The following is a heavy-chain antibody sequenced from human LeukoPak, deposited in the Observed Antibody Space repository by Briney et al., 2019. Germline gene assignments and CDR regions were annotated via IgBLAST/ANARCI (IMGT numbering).Heavy chain of an antibody. J-gene: IGHJ4*02. CDR3: ARDTRGYNYGTAGGVDY. CDR1: GYSISSGYY. D-gene: IGHD5-18*01. Sequence: PSETLSLTCTVSGYSISSGYYWGWIRQPPGEGLEWIGSIFHSGGTYYNPSLENRLTISVDTSRNQFSLKLNSVTAADTAVYYCARDTRGYNYGTAGGVDYWGQGTLVTVSS. CDR2: IFHSGGT. V-gene: IGHV4-38-2*02.